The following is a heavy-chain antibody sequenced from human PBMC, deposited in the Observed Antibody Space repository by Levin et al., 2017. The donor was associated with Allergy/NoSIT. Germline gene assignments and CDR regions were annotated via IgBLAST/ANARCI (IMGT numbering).Heavy chain of an antibody. CDR1: GFTFSSYA. CDR2: ISYDGSNK. Sequence: GESLKISCAASGFTFSSYAMHWVRQAPGKGLEWVAVISYDGSNKYYADSVKGRFTISRDNSKNTLYLQMNSLRAEDTAVYYCARTYEGGYYYYYGMDVWGQGTTVTVSS. CDR3: ARTYEGGYYYYYGMDV. V-gene: IGHV3-30*04. J-gene: IGHJ6*02. D-gene: IGHD3-16*01.